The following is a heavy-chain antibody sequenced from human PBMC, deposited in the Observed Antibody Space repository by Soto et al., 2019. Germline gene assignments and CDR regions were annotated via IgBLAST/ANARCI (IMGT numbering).Heavy chain of an antibody. CDR3: ARQWIQLWFDY. Sequence: QLQLQEPGPGLVKPSQTLSLTCTLSGGSISSSSYYWGCIRQPPGKGLEWIGSIYYSGSTYYNPSLKSRVTISVDTSKNQFSPKLSSVTAADTAVYYCARQWIQLWFDYWGQGTLVTVSS. V-gene: IGHV4-39*01. J-gene: IGHJ4*02. D-gene: IGHD5-18*01. CDR2: IYYSGST. CDR1: GGSISSSSYY.